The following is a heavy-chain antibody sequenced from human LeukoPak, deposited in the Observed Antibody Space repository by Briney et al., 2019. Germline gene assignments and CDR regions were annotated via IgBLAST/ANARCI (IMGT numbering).Heavy chain of an antibody. CDR2: INHSGST. CDR3: ARGRYNWNYSGYNWFDP. CDR1: GGSFSGCY. D-gene: IGHD1-7*01. J-gene: IGHJ5*02. V-gene: IGHV4-34*01. Sequence: SETLSLTCAVYGGSFSGCYWSWIRQPPGKGLEWIGEINHSGSTNYNPSLKSRVTISVDTSKNQFSLKLSSVTAADTAVYYCARGRYNWNYSGYNWFDPWGQGTLVTVSS.